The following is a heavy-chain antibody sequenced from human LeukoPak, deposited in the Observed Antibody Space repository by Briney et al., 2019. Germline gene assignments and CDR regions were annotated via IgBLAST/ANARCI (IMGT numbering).Heavy chain of an antibody. V-gene: IGHV1-3*01. CDR3: ARGGLYCSSSSCSSFDY. Sequence: ASVKVSCKASGYTFTSYAMHWVRQAPGQRLEWMGWINAGNGNTKYSQKFQGRVTITRDTSASTAYMELSSLRSEDTAVYYCARGGLYCSSSSCSSFDYWGQGTLVTVSS. J-gene: IGHJ4*02. CDR1: GYTFTSYA. CDR2: INAGNGNT. D-gene: IGHD2-2*01.